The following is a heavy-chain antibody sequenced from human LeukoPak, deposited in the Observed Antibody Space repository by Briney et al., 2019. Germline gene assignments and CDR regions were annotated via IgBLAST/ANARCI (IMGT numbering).Heavy chain of an antibody. CDR1: GFTFSSYS. Sequence: GGSLGLSCAASGFTFSSYSMNWVRQAPGKGLEWVSSISTSSSYIYYADSVKGRFTISRDNAKNSLYLHMNSLRAEDTAVYYCARVSGQWLSDYWGQGTLVTVSS. CDR2: ISTSSSYI. J-gene: IGHJ4*02. D-gene: IGHD6-19*01. V-gene: IGHV3-21*01. CDR3: ARVSGQWLSDY.